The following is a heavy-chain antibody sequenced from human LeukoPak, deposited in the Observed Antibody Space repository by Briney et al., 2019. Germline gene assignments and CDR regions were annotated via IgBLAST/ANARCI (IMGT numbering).Heavy chain of an antibody. V-gene: IGHV3-30-3*01. J-gene: IGHJ3*02. CDR3: ARVDDLDAFDI. D-gene: IGHD2-2*03. CDR2: ISDDGSNK. Sequence: PGRSLRLFCAASGFTFSSYAMHWVRQAPGKGLEWVAVISDDGSNKYYADSVKGRFTISRDNSKNTLYLQMNSLRAEDTAVYYCARVDDLDAFDIWGQGTMVTVSS. CDR1: GFTFSSYA.